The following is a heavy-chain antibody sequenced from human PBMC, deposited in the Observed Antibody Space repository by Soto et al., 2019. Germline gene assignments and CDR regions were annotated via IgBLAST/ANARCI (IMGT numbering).Heavy chain of an antibody. CDR3: AIARGARYFDY. V-gene: IGHV4-30-4*01. CDR1: GGSISSGDYY. D-gene: IGHD2-15*01. J-gene: IGHJ4*02. Sequence: QVQLQESGPGLVKPSQTLSLTCTVSGGSISSGDYYWSWIRQPPGKGLEWIGYIYYSGSTYYNPSPRSLVTSPVDTSNTQCSLTLSSASAADTAGYYCAIARGARYFDYWCQGTLVSVSS. CDR2: IYYSGST.